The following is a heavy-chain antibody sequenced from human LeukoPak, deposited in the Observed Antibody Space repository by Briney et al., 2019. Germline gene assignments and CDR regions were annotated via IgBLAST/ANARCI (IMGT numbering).Heavy chain of an antibody. J-gene: IGHJ4*02. D-gene: IGHD3-16*01. CDR1: GFSVSDYS. V-gene: IGHV3-11*05. Sequence: GGSLRLSCAASGFSVSDYSMSWIRQSPGKGLEWISYITSSSGSTNYADSVKGRFTISRDNAKSSVALQMNSLRAEDTAVYYCTRERRGSYYAFESWGQGTLVTVSS. CDR2: ITSSSGST. CDR3: TRERRGSYYAFES.